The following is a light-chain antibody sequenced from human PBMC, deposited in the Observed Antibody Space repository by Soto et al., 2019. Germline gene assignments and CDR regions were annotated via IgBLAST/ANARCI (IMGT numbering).Light chain of an antibody. CDR1: QGIRNE. J-gene: IGKJ1*01. CDR3: LQHSSYPPT. CDR2: AAS. V-gene: IGKV1-17*01. Sequence: DIQMTQSPSSLSASVGDRVTITCRASQGIRNELGWYQQKPGKAPKRLIYAASSLQRGVPSRFSGSGSDTEFTLTISSLQPEDFATYFCLQHSSYPPTFGQGTRLEVK.